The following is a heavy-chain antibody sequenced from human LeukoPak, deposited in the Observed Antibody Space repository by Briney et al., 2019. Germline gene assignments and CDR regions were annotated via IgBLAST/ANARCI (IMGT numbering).Heavy chain of an antibody. V-gene: IGHV4-39*01. CDR2: IYYSGST. CDR3: ARHADSGYYDSSGYYFIDY. J-gene: IGHJ4*02. CDR1: GGSISSSSYY. D-gene: IGHD3-22*01. Sequence: PSETLSLTCAVSGGSISSSSYYWGWIRQPPGKGLEWIGSIYYSGSTYYNPSLKSRVTISVDTSKNQFSLKLSSVTAADTAVYYCARHADSGYYDSSGYYFIDYWGQGTLVTVSS.